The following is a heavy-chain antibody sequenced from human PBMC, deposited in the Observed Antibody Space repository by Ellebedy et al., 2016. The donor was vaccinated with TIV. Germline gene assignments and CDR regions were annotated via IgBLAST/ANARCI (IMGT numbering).Heavy chain of an antibody. Sequence: AASVKVSCQASRYTFTNYYINWARQAPGQGLEWMGWIIPNSGGTNYAQKFQGRVTMTRDTSISTAYMELSRLRSDDTAVYYCARELVAASGNYWGQGTLVTVSS. CDR1: RYTFTNYY. CDR2: IIPNSGGT. J-gene: IGHJ4*02. D-gene: IGHD6-13*01. V-gene: IGHV1-2*02. CDR3: ARELVAASGNY.